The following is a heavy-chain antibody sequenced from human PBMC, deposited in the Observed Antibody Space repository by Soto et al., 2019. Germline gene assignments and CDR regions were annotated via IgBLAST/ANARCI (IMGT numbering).Heavy chain of an antibody. CDR3: AKKSSGFVTAMDV. J-gene: IGHJ6*02. CDR1: GFTVSSNY. Sequence: EVQLVESGGGLIQPGGSLRLSCAASGFTVSSNYMNWVRQAPGKGLEWVSVIYSGGSAYYADSVKGRFTISRDNSKNTVYLQMTSLRAEDTAVYYCAKKSSGFVTAMDVWGQGTTVTFSS. CDR2: IYSGGSA. V-gene: IGHV3-53*01. D-gene: IGHD3-22*01.